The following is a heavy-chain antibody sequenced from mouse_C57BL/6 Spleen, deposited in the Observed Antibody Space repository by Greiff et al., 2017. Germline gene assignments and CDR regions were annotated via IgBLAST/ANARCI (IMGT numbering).Heavy chain of an antibody. D-gene: IGHD3-2*02. J-gene: IGHJ3*01. CDR3: ARAGTAQAFAY. CDR2: IDPSDSYT. CDR1: GYTFTSYW. Sequence: VQLQQPGAELVMPGASVKLSCKASGYTFTSYWMHWVKQRPGQGLEWIGEIDPSDSYTNYNQKFKGKSTLTVDKSSSTAYMQLSSLTSEDSAVYYCARAGTAQAFAYWGQGTLVTVSA. V-gene: IGHV1-69*01.